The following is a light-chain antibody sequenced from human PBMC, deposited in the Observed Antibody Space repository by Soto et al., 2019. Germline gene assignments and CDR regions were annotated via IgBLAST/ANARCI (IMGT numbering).Light chain of an antibody. CDR1: SSNLGAAFA. J-gene: IGLJ2*01. CDR2: YNN. CDR3: QSYDSSLSGHVV. Sequence: QSVLTQPPSLSGAPGQRITISCTGTSSNLGAAFAVQWYQQLPGAAPKLLIYYNNNRPSGVPDRFSGSKSSTSAFLAITGLQADDEDDYYCQSYDSSLSGHVVFGGGTKLTVL. V-gene: IGLV1-40*01.